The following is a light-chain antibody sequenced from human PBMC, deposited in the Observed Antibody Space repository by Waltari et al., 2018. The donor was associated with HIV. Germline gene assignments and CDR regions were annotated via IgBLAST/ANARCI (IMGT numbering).Light chain of an antibody. Sequence: SYELTQSPSLSVSPGQTASITCSGDKLGDQYACWYQQKPGQSPVLVIYEDTKRPSGIPERFSGSSSGNPATLTIRGTQAVDAADYYCQAWDTSVWVFGGGTKLTVL. CDR2: EDT. J-gene: IGLJ3*02. CDR1: KLGDQY. V-gene: IGLV3-1*01. CDR3: QAWDTSVWV.